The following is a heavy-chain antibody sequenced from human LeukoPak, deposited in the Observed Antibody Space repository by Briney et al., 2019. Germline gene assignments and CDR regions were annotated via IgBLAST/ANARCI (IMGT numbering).Heavy chain of an antibody. CDR1: GFTFSTFA. CDR3: ARGPETHILTGTGDAFDI. CDR2: IFPSGGEI. Sequence: GGSLRLSCAASGFTFSTFAMIWVRQPPGKGLEWVSSIFPSGGEIHYADSVRGRFTISRDNAKNSLYLQMNSLRAEDTAVYYCARGPETHILTGTGDAFDIWGQGTMVTVSS. J-gene: IGHJ3*02. V-gene: IGHV3-21*04. D-gene: IGHD3-9*01.